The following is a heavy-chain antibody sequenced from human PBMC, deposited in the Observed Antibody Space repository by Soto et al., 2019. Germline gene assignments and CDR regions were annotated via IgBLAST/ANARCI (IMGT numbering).Heavy chain of an antibody. D-gene: IGHD2-2*01. CDR2: ISATGGST. Sequence: GGSLRLSCAASGFTFTCYAMSWVRQAPGKGLEWVSGISATGGSTYYADSEKGRFTISRDNSRNTLYLQMNSLRAEDTALYYCEKGGYCTSISCPRWFDPWGQGTLVTVSS. CDR3: EKGGYCTSISCPRWFDP. J-gene: IGHJ5*02. V-gene: IGHV3-23*01. CDR1: GFTFTCYA.